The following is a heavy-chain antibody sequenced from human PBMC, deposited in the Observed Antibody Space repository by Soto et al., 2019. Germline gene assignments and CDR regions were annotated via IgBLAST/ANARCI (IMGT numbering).Heavy chain of an antibody. Sequence: PGGSLRLSCAASGFTFSSYAMSWVRQAPGKGLEWVSAISGSGGSTYYADSVKGRFTISRDNSKNTLYLQMNSLRAEDTAVYYCAKDQGELLGYCTNGVCWSPDYWGQGTLVTVSS. CDR1: GFTFSSYA. D-gene: IGHD2-8*01. CDR3: AKDQGELLGYCTNGVCWSPDY. J-gene: IGHJ4*02. V-gene: IGHV3-23*01. CDR2: ISGSGGST.